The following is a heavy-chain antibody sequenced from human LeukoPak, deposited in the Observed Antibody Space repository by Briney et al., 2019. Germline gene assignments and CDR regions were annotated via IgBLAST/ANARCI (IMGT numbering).Heavy chain of an antibody. D-gene: IGHD3-22*01. Sequence: SETLSLTCTVSGGSISSYYWSWIRQPPGKGLEWIGYIYYSGSTNYNPSLKSRVTISVDTSKNQFSLKLSSVTAADTAVYYCARGSGYYYKNRFDPWGQGTLVTVSS. CDR1: GGSISSYY. J-gene: IGHJ5*02. CDR3: ARGSGYYYKNRFDP. V-gene: IGHV4-59*01. CDR2: IYYSGST.